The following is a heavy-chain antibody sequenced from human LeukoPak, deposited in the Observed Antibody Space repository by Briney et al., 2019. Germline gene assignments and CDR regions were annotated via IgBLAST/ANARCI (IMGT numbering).Heavy chain of an antibody. J-gene: IGHJ4*02. Sequence: SSETLSLTCTVSGGSISIYYWSWIRQPAGKGLEWIGRIYTSGSTNYNPSLKSRVTMSVDTSKNQFSLKLSSVTAADTAVYFCARHSSDYYGPFDYWGQGTLVTVSS. V-gene: IGHV4-4*07. D-gene: IGHD6-19*01. CDR3: ARHSSDYYGPFDY. CDR2: IYTSGST. CDR1: GGSISIYY.